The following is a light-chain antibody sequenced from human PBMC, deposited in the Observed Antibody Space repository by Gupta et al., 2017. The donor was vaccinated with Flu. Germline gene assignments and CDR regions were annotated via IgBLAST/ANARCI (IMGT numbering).Light chain of an antibody. CDR3: QQYNSYSWT. CDR2: KAS. V-gene: IGKV1-5*03. Sequence: GDRVTITCRASQSISSWLAWYQQKPGKAPKLLIYKASSLESGVPSRFSGSGSGTEFTLTIGSLQPDDFATYYCQQYNSYSWTFGQGTKVEIK. J-gene: IGKJ1*01. CDR1: QSISSW.